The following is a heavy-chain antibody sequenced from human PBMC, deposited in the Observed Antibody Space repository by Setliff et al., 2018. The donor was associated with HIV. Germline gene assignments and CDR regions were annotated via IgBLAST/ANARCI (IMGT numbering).Heavy chain of an antibody. V-gene: IGHV4-61*02. J-gene: IGHJ2*01. Sequence: SETLSLTCTVSGGSISSGSFSWSWIRQPAGKGLEWIGRIYASGSTNYNPPLKSRVTISVDTSKNLFSLKLSSVTAADAAVYYCTRDTGYILSGYRPHWYFDLWGRGTLVTVSS. CDR1: GGSISSGSFS. CDR2: IYASGST. CDR3: TRDTGYILSGYRPHWYFDL. D-gene: IGHD3-9*01.